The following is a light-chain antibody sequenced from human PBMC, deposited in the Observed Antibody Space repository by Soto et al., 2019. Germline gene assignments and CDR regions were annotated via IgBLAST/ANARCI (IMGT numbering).Light chain of an antibody. CDR1: SSDVGGYNY. V-gene: IGLV2-11*01. Sequence: QSALTQPRSVSGSPGQSVTISCTGTSSDVGGYNYVSWYQQHPGKAPKLMIYDVSKRPSGVPDRFSGSKSGNTASLTISGLQAEDEADYYCCSYAGSLYGFGTGTKLTVL. CDR2: DVS. CDR3: CSYAGSLYG. J-gene: IGLJ1*01.